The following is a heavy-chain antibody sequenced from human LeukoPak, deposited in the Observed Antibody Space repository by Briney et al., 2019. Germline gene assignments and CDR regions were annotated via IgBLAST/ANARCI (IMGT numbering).Heavy chain of an antibody. D-gene: IGHD1-26*01. Sequence: GGSLRLSCEASGITFSTYGMSWVRQAPGKGLEWVSAISGSGGSTYYADSVKGRFTISRDNSKNTLYLQMNSLRAEDTAVYYCAKAYSGSYGMDAFDIWGQGTMVTVSS. J-gene: IGHJ3*02. V-gene: IGHV3-23*01. CDR2: ISGSGGST. CDR3: AKAYSGSYGMDAFDI. CDR1: GITFSTYG.